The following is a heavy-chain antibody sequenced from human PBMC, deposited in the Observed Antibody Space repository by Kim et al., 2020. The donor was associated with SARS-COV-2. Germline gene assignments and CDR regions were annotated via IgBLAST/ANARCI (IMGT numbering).Heavy chain of an antibody. V-gene: IGHV3-7*01. CDR3: ARDYYDSSGYYSYGYYYYYGMDV. Sequence: GGSLRLSCAASGFTFSSYWMSWVRQAPGKGLEWVANIKQDGSEKYYVDSVKGRFTISRDNAKNSLYLQMNSLRAEDTAVYYCARDYYDSSGYYSYGYYYYYGMDVWGQGTTVTVSS. CDR1: GFTFSSYW. J-gene: IGHJ6*02. CDR2: IKQDGSEK. D-gene: IGHD3-22*01.